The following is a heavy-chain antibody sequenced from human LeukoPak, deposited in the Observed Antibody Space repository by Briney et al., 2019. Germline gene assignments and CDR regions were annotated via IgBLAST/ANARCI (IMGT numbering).Heavy chain of an antibody. CDR2: ISGSGGST. CDR1: GFTFSSYG. CDR3: AREGTGSYNPCFDY. D-gene: IGHD3-10*01. J-gene: IGHJ4*02. Sequence: GGSLRLSCAASGFTFSSYGMSWVRQAPGKGLEWVSAISGSGGSTYYADSVKGRFTISRDNSKNTLYLQMNSLRAEDTAVYYCAREGTGSYNPCFDYWGQGTLVTVSS. V-gene: IGHV3-23*01.